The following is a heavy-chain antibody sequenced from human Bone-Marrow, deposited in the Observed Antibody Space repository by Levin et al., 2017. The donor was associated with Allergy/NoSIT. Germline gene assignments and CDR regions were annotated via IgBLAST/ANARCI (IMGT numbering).Heavy chain of an antibody. D-gene: IGHD2-8*02. CDR3: ARGIIGDVRVAHKEAFDI. J-gene: IGHJ3*02. V-gene: IGHV3-21*01. CDR2: ISSSGSDM. Sequence: GGSLRLSCTVSGFTFSIYSINWVRQAPGKGLEWVSSISSSGSDMYYVDSVRSRFTISRDNAKNSLTLQMNSLRAEDTAVYYCARGIIGDVRVAHKEAFDIWGQGTMVSVSS. CDR1: GFTFSIYS.